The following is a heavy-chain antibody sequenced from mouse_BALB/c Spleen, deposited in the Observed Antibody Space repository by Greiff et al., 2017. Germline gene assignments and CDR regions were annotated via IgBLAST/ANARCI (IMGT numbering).Heavy chain of an antibody. Sequence: DVHLVESGGGLVKPGGSLKLSCAASGFTFSSYAMSWVRQTPEKRLEWVASISSGGSTYYPDSVKGRFTISRDNARNILYLQMSSLRSEDTAMYYCARPYYGSDYFDYWGQGTTLTVSS. V-gene: IGHV5-6-5*01. CDR3: ARPYYGSDYFDY. D-gene: IGHD1-1*01. CDR2: ISSGGST. J-gene: IGHJ2*01. CDR1: GFTFSSYA.